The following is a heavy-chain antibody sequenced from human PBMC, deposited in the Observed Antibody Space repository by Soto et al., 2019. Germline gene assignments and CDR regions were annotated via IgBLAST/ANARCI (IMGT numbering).Heavy chain of an antibody. CDR3: SRSTYYNPSSGNYARPWGAEDI. V-gene: IGHV1-69*01. CDR2: FIPMFGTA. D-gene: IGHD3-22*01. J-gene: IGHJ3*02. Sequence: QVQLVQSGAEVKKPGSSVKVSCKASGGTFSSFAISWVRQAPGQGLEWMGGFIPMFGTANYAQKFQGQVRIRADEATPTTYMEFSSLRSEDTGVSCCSRSTYYNPSSGNYARPWGAEDIWCQGTVVTGSS. CDR1: GGTFSSFA.